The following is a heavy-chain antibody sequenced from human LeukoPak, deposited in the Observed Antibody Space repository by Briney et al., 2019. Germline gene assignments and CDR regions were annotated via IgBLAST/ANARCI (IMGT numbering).Heavy chain of an antibody. CDR1: GFTFSSYW. D-gene: IGHD2/OR15-2a*01. CDR2: INSDGSTT. V-gene: IGHV3-74*01. J-gene: IGHJ4*02. Sequence: PGGSLRLSRAASGFTFSSYWMHWVRQAPGKGLVWVSRINSDGSTTNYADSVKGRFTISRDNSKNTLYLQMNSLRAEDTAVYYCAKSPATFFDYWGQGTLVTVSS. CDR3: AKSPATFFDY.